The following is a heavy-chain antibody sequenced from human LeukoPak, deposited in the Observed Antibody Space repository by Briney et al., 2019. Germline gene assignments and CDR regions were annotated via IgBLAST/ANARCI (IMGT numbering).Heavy chain of an antibody. J-gene: IGHJ4*02. CDR1: GFTFSSYG. CDR2: IWYDGSNK. CDR3: AYPGDGYNPFDY. D-gene: IGHD5-24*01. Sequence: GGSLRLSCAASGFTFSSYGMHWVRQAPGKGLEWVAVIWYDGSNKYYADSVKGRFTISRDNSKNTLYLQMNSLRAEDTAVYYCAYPGDGYNPFDYWGQGTLVTVSS. V-gene: IGHV3-33*01.